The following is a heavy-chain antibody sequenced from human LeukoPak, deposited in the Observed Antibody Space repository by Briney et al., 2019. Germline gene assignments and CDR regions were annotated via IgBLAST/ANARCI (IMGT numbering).Heavy chain of an antibody. J-gene: IGHJ6*03. V-gene: IGHV4-61*02. D-gene: IGHD4-23*01. CDR1: GGSISSGSYY. Sequence: PSETLSLTCTVSGGSISSGSYYWSWIRQPAGKGLEWIGRIYTSGSTNYNPSLKSRVTISVDTSKNQFSLKLSSVTAADTAVYYCARGQKVYGGNSLRARYYMDVWGKGTTVTVSS. CDR3: ARGQKVYGGNSLRARYYMDV. CDR2: IYTSGST.